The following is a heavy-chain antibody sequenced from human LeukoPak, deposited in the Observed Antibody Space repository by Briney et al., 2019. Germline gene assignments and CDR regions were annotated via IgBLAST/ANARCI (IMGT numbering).Heavy chain of an antibody. CDR3: AKQRGDRVAY. D-gene: IGHD4-17*01. J-gene: IGHJ4*02. V-gene: IGHV4-59*08. CDR1: GGSMSSYY. Sequence: SETLSLTCTVSGGSMSSYYWSWIRQPPGKGLEWIGYTHYSGSTNYNPSLNSRVSISIDTSKTQFSLRLSSVTAADTAVYYCAKQRGDRVAYWGQGTLVTVSS. CDR2: THYSGST.